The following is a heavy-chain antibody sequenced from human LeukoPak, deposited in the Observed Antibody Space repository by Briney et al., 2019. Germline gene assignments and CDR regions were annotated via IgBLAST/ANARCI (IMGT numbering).Heavy chain of an antibody. CDR3: ARGSGGSCYHY. CDR2: IKQDGSEK. Sequence: GALRLSCAASGFTFRSYWMSWVRQAPGKGLEWVANIKQDGSEKYYVDSVKGRFTISRDNAKNSLYLQMNSLRAEDTAVYYCARGSGGSCYHYWGQGTLVTVSS. J-gene: IGHJ4*02. V-gene: IGHV3-7*01. D-gene: IGHD2-15*01. CDR1: GFTFRSYW.